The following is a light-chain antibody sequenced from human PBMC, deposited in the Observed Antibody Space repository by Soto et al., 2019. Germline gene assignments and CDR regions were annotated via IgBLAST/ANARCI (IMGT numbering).Light chain of an antibody. CDR3: QQYNTFWT. CDR1: QSISSW. V-gene: IGKV1-5*01. Sequence: DIQMTQSPSTLSASVGDRVTITCWASQSISSWLAWDQQKPGKAPKLLIYDVSSLESGVPSRFSGSGSGTEFTLPISSLQPDDFATYYCQQYNTFWTFGQGSKVEIK. J-gene: IGKJ1*01. CDR2: DVS.